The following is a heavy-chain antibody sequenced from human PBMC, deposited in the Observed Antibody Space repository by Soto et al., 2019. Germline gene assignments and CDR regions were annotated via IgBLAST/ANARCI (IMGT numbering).Heavy chain of an antibody. CDR1: GGSISSGDFY. Sequence: QVQLQESGPGLVKPSETLSFTCNVSGGSISSGDFYWSWIRQLPGKGLEWIGYINHRGGTYYNPALKRRITISVDMSKNQFPLTMTSVTAADTAVYFCARAPGRMMNALRYFYGLDVWGQGTTFTVSS. CDR3: ARAPGRMMNALRYFYGLDV. CDR2: INHRGGT. V-gene: IGHV4-31*02. D-gene: IGHD2-8*01. J-gene: IGHJ6*02.